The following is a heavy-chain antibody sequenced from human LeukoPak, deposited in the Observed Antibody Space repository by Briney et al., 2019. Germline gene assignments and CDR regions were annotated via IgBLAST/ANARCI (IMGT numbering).Heavy chain of an antibody. V-gene: IGHV3-7*01. CDR1: GFTFSSYW. D-gene: IGHD3-9*01. J-gene: IGHJ4*02. Sequence: GGSLRLSCAASGFTFSSYWMSWVRQAPGKGLEWVANIKQDGSEKYYVDSVKGRFTISRDNAKNSLYLQMNSLRAEDTAVYYCARSYDTLTGYTSYFDYWGQGTLVTVSS. CDR3: ARSYDTLTGYTSYFDY. CDR2: IKQDGSEK.